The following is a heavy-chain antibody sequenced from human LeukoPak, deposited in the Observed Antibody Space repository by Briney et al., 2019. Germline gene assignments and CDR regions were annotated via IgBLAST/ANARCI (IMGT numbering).Heavy chain of an antibody. Sequence: TSEILSLTCAVYGGSFSGYYWSWIRQPPGKGLEWIGEINHSGSTNYNPSLKSRVTISVDTSKSQFSLKLSSVTAADTAVYYCARAKLRLRFSPPWFDYWGQGTLVTVSS. J-gene: IGHJ4*02. D-gene: IGHD3-3*01. CDR3: ARAKLRLRFSPPWFDY. CDR1: GGSFSGYY. CDR2: INHSGST. V-gene: IGHV4-34*01.